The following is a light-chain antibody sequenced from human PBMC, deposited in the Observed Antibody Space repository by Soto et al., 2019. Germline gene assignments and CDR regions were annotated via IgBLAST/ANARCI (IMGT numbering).Light chain of an antibody. CDR2: DVS. Sequence: QSALTQPASVSGSPGQSITISCTGTSSDVGGYNYVSWYQQHPGKAPKLMIFDVSNRPSGVSNRLSGSKSGNTASLTISGLQAEDEADYYCSSYTNSNARVVFGGGTKLTVL. CDR3: SSYTNSNARVV. CDR1: SSDVGGYNY. J-gene: IGLJ2*01. V-gene: IGLV2-14*01.